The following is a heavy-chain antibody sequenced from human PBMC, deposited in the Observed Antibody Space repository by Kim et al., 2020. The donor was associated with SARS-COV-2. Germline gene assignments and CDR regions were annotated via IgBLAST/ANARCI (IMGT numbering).Heavy chain of an antibody. V-gene: IGHV3-73*01. CDR3: TRVPGTTVAFWEAFD. Sequence: GGSLRHSCAASGFAFSGSAMHWVRQASGKGLEWVGRIRSNPNSYESAYAVPVRGRITIASEDTKHTAYMHMNKPKNADTSVYYCTRVPGTTVAFWEAFD. D-gene: IGHD1-1*01. CDR2: IRSNPNSYES. CDR1: GFAFSGSA. J-gene: IGHJ3*02.